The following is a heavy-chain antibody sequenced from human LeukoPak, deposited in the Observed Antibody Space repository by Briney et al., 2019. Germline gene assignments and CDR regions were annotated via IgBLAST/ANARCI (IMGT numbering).Heavy chain of an antibody. D-gene: IGHD6-19*01. CDR3: AREGEVAVAGFDY. CDR2: ISYDGSNK. Sequence: GGSLRLSCAASGFTFSSYAMHWVRQAPGKGLEWVAVISYDGSNKYYADSVKGRFTISRDNSKNTLYLQMNSLRAEDTAVYYCAREGEVAVAGFDYWGQGTLVTVSS. J-gene: IGHJ4*02. CDR1: GFTFSSYA. V-gene: IGHV3-30*04.